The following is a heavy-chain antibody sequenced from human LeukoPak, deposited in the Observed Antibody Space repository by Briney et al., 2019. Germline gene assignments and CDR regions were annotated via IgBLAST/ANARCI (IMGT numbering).Heavy chain of an antibody. J-gene: IGHJ3*02. V-gene: IGHV3-23*01. CDR2: FSGSGGST. CDR3: ASRLSYCSGGSCYSHHDAFDI. CDR1: GLTFSSYA. Sequence: PGASLRLPCAASGLTFSSYAMSWVRQAPGKGLEWVSDFSGSGGSTFYADSVQGRFTISRDNSKNTLYLQMNSLRAEDMAVYYCASRLSYCSGGSCYSHHDAFDIWGQGTMVTVS. D-gene: IGHD2-15*01.